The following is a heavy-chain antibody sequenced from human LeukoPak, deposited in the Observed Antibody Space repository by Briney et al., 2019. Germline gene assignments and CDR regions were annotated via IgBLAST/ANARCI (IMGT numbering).Heavy chain of an antibody. V-gene: IGHV3-21*01. D-gene: IGHD6-19*01. CDR3: ARPPRQWPYYFDY. Sequence: PGGSLRLSCAAPGFTFSSYSMNWVRQAPGKGLEWVSSISSSSSYIYYADSVKGRFTISRDNAKNSLYLQMNSLRAEDTAVYYCARPPRQWPYYFDYWGQGTLVTVSS. CDR2: ISSSSSYI. J-gene: IGHJ4*02. CDR1: GFTFSSYS.